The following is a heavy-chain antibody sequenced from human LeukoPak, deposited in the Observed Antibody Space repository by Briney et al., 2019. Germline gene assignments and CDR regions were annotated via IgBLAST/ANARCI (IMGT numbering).Heavy chain of an antibody. CDR3: AKDWNDVGSDAFHI. J-gene: IGHJ3*02. CDR2: ISGSGGST. D-gene: IGHD1-1*01. Sequence: PGGSLRLSCAASGFTFGSYAMSWVRQAPGKGLEWVSAISGSGGSTYDADSVKGRFTISRDNSKNTLYLQMNSLRAEDTAIYFCAKDWNDVGSDAFHIWGQGTMVTVSS. CDR1: GFTFGSYA. V-gene: IGHV3-23*01.